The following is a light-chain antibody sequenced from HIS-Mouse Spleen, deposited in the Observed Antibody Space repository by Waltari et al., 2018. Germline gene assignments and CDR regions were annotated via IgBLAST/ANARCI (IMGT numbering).Light chain of an antibody. Sequence: SYALTQPPSVSVSPGQTARITCSGYALPKTYAYWYQQKSDQAPVLVIYEDCKRPSGIPERFSGSSSGTMATLTISGAQVEDEADYYCYSTDSSGNHRVFGGGTKLTVL. V-gene: IGLV3-10*01. J-gene: IGLJ2*01. CDR2: EDC. CDR3: YSTDSSGNHRV. CDR1: ALPKTY.